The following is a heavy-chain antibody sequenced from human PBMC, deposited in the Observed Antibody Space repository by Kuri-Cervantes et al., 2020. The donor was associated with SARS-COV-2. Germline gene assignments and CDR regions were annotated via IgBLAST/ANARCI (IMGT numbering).Heavy chain of an antibody. Sequence: GGSLRLSCAASGFSFTSYSMTWVRQTPGKGLEWVSSISRTSTYKHYADSVKGRFSMSRDNAKTSLYLQMNSLKLEDTAVYYYAREEGGELGEAFDYWGQGALVTVSS. D-gene: IGHD7-27*01. J-gene: IGHJ4*02. CDR2: ISRTSTYK. V-gene: IGHV3-21*01. CDR3: AREEGGELGEAFDY. CDR1: GFSFTSYS.